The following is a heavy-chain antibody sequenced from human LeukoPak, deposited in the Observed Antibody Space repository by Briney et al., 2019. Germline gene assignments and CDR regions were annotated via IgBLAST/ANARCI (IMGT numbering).Heavy chain of an antibody. D-gene: IGHD1-1*01. Sequence: PSDTLSLTCTVSGGSISSYYWSWIRQPPGKGLQWLGYIYYSESTNYNPSLKRRVTISVDTSKYQFSLKLSSVTAADTAVYYCAREGAFNDHYFDYWGQGTLVTVSS. J-gene: IGHJ4*02. CDR3: AREGAFNDHYFDY. V-gene: IGHV4-59*01. CDR1: GGSISSYY. CDR2: IYYSEST.